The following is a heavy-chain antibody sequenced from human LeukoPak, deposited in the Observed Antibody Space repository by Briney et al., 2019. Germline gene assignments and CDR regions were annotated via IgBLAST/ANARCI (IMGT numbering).Heavy chain of an antibody. Sequence: PSETLSLTCTVSGGSISSGGYYWSWLRPHPGQGLEWIGYIYCSGSTYYNPSLKSRVTISVDTSKNQFSLKLSSVTAADTAVYYCASLPYNWNDGEGYYFDYWGQGTLVTVSS. D-gene: IGHD1-20*01. J-gene: IGHJ4*02. CDR3: ASLPYNWNDGEGYYFDY. V-gene: IGHV4-31*03. CDR2: IYCSGST. CDR1: GGSISSGGYY.